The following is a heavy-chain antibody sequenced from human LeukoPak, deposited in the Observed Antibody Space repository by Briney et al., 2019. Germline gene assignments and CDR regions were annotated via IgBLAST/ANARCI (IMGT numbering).Heavy chain of an antibody. CDR3: AKDRYFDWLSYSPYYFDY. Sequence: GGSLRLSCAASVFTFSSYAMSWVRQAPGKGLEWVSAISGSGGSTYYADSVKGRFTISRDNSKNTLYLQMNSLTAEDTAVYQCAKDRYFDWLSYSPYYFDYWGQGTLVTVSS. D-gene: IGHD3-9*01. CDR1: VFTFSSYA. V-gene: IGHV3-23*01. CDR2: ISGSGGST. J-gene: IGHJ4*02.